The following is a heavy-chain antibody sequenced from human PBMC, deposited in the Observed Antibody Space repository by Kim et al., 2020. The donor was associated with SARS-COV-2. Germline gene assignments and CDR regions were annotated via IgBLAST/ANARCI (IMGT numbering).Heavy chain of an antibody. J-gene: IGHJ4*02. CDR1: GYTFTSYG. CDR2: ISAYNGNT. Sequence: ASVKVSCKASGYTFTSYGISWVRQAPGQGLEWMGWISAYNGNTNYAQKLQGRVTMTTDTSTSTAYMELRSLRSDDTAVYYCAREPIMITFGGVIVSTNTFDYWGQGTLVTVSS. V-gene: IGHV1-18*01. D-gene: IGHD3-16*02. CDR3: AREPIMITFGGVIVSTNTFDY.